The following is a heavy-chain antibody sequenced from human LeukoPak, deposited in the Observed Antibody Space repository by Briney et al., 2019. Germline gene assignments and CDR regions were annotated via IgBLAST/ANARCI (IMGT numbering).Heavy chain of an antibody. V-gene: IGHV4-61*05. CDR1: GGSISSSSYY. Sequence: PSETLSLTCTVSGGSISSSSYYWGWIRQPPGKGLEWIGYIYYSGSTNYNPSLKSRVTISVDTSKNQFSLKLSSVTAADTAVYYCARPGEYYYDSSGYFNYFDYWGQGTLVTVSS. CDR3: ARPGEYYYDSSGYFNYFDY. D-gene: IGHD3-22*01. CDR2: IYYSGST. J-gene: IGHJ4*02.